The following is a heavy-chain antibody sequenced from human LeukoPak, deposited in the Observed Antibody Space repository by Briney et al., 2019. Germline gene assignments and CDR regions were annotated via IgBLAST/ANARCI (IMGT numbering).Heavy chain of an antibody. CDR3: ARDEGAAYYDSTGYYSLVDY. V-gene: IGHV3-20*04. D-gene: IGHD3-22*01. CDR1: GFTFDDYG. CDR2: INWNGGST. J-gene: IGHJ4*02. Sequence: GGSLRLSCAASGFTFDDYGMSWVRQAAGKGVEWVSAINWNGGSTGYADSVKGRFTISRDNANNSLYLQMNSMRAEDTALYYCARDEGAAYYDSTGYYSLVDYWGQGTLVTVSS.